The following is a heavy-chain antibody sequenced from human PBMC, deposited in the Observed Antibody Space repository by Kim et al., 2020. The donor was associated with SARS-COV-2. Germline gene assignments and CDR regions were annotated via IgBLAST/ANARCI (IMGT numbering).Heavy chain of an antibody. CDR1: GYTFTSNG. CDR2: INTDTGSP. J-gene: IGHJ4*02. Sequence: ASVKVSCKTSGYTFTSNGMSWVRQAPGEGLEWLGWINTDTGSPTYAQGSTGHFVFSLDKSVNTAYLQISSLETGDTAVYYCARKVRGLFYFDYWGQGSLVTVSS. D-gene: IGHD3-10*01. V-gene: IGHV7-4-1*02. CDR3: ARKVRGLFYFDY.